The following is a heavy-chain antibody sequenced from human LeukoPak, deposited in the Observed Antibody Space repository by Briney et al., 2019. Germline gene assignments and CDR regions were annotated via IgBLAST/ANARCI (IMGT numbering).Heavy chain of an antibody. CDR3: ASYDILTGYYTPPYYYYYMHV. Sequence: SVKVSCKASGGTFSSYAISWVRQAPGQGLEWMGGIIPIFGTANYAQKFQGRVAITTDESTSTAYMELSSLRSEDTAVYYCASYDILTGYYTPPYYYYYMHVWGKGTTVTVSS. V-gene: IGHV1-69*05. CDR1: GGTFSSYA. CDR2: IIPIFGTA. J-gene: IGHJ6*03. D-gene: IGHD3-9*01.